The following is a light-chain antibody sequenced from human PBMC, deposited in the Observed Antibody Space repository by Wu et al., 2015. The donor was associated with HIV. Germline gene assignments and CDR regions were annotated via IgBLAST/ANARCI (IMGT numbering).Light chain of an antibody. CDR2: DAF. Sequence: EIVLTQSPATLSLSPGERATLSCRANQTITKSRLAWLQQRPGQAPRLLIYDAFTRATGIPDRISGSGSGTDFSLTINRLEPEDFAVYVCQQYAISPWTFGQGTTVEI. J-gene: IGKJ1*01. CDR3: QQYAISPWT. CDR1: QTITKSR. V-gene: IGKV3-20*01.